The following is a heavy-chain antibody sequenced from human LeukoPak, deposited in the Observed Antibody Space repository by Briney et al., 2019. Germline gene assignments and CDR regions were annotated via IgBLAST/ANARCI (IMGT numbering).Heavy chain of an antibody. Sequence: PGGSLRLSCAASGFTFSSDAMSCGRQAPGKGGEWGSAISGSGGSTYYADSVKGRFTISRDNYKNTLYLQMNSLRAEDTAVYYCAEDLYYYDSRTYYWGQGTLVTGSS. D-gene: IGHD3-22*01. V-gene: IGHV3-23*01. CDR2: ISGSGGST. CDR1: GFTFSSDA. J-gene: IGHJ4*02. CDR3: AEDLYYYDSRTYY.